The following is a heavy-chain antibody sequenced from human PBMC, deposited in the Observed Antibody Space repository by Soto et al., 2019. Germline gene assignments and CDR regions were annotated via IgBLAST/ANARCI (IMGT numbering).Heavy chain of an antibody. V-gene: IGHV3-30*18. CDR2: ISYDGSNK. CDR1: GFTFSSYG. CDR3: AKDPNVSGSYYRHSNPHYYFDY. J-gene: IGHJ4*02. Sequence: QVQLVESGGGVVQPGRSLRLSCAASGFTFSSYGMHWVRQAPGKGLEWVAVISYDGSNKYYADSVKGRFTISRDNSKNTLYLQMNSLRAEDTAVYYCAKDPNVSGSYYRHSNPHYYFDYWGQGTLVTVSS. D-gene: IGHD3-10*01.